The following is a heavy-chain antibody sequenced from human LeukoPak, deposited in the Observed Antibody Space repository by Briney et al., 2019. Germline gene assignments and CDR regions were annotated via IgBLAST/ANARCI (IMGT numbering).Heavy chain of an antibody. J-gene: IGHJ4*02. CDR1: GFTFSSYA. CDR3: ASDITMVRGHDY. CDR2: ISGSGGST. D-gene: IGHD3-10*01. Sequence: PGGSLRLSCAASGFTFSSYAMSWVRQAPGKGLEWVSAISGSGGSTYYADSVKGRFTISRDNSKNTLYLQMNSLRAEDTAVYYCASDITMVRGHDYWGQGTLVTVSS. V-gene: IGHV3-23*01.